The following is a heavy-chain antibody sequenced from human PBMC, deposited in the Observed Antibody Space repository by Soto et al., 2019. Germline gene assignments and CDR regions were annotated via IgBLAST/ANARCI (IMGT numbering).Heavy chain of an antibody. V-gene: IGHV4-34*01. Sequence: SETLSLTCAVYGGSFSGYYWSWIRQPPGKGLEWIGEINHSGSTNYNPPLKSRVTISEDTSKHQFSLKLSSVTAADTAGYYCARDFVVVVPGGMDVWGQGTTVTV. D-gene: IGHD2-2*01. CDR3: ARDFVVVVPGGMDV. CDR1: GGSFSGYY. J-gene: IGHJ6*02. CDR2: INHSGST.